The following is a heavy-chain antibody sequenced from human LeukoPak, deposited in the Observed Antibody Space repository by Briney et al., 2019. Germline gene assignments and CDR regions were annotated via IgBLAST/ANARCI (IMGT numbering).Heavy chain of an antibody. Sequence: SETLSLTCTVSGXSVSSDYWSWIRQSPGKGLEWIGYIRYSVTSNYHPSLNGRVRISVDTSKNQFSLKLSSVTSADTAVYYCARVGDWNDLVYWGQGTRVTVSS. CDR1: GXSVSSDY. D-gene: IGHD1-1*01. CDR2: IRYSVTS. CDR3: ARVGDWNDLVY. J-gene: IGHJ4*02. V-gene: IGHV4-59*02.